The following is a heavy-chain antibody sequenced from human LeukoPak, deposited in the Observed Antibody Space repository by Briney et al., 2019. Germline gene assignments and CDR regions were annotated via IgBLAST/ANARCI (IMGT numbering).Heavy chain of an antibody. Sequence: GESLKISCKGSGYSFTSYWIGWVRQMPGKGLEWMGIIYPGDSDTRYSPSFQGQVTISADKSISTAYLQWSSLKASDTAMYYCARGPRYYGSGTYYFDYWGQGTLVTVSS. J-gene: IGHJ4*02. D-gene: IGHD3-10*01. V-gene: IGHV5-51*01. CDR2: IYPGDSDT. CDR3: ARGPRYYGSGTYYFDY. CDR1: GYSFTSYW.